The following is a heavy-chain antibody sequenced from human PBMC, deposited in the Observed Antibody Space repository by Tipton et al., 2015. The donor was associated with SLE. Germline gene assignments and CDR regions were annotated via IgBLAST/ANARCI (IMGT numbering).Heavy chain of an antibody. V-gene: IGHV4-34*01. Sequence: TLSLTCAVYGGSFSGYYWSWIRQPPGKGLEWIGEISRSGSTNYNPSLKSRVTISLDTSKNQFTLKLRSVTAADAAVYYCARGGGGDQLLSGYYYYMNVWGKGTSVTVSS. CDR1: GGSFSGYY. CDR3: ARGGGGDQLLSGYYYYMNV. CDR2: ISRSGST. D-gene: IGHD2-2*01. J-gene: IGHJ6*03.